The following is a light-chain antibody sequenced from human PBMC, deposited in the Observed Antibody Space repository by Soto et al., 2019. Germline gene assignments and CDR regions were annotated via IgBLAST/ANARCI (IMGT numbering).Light chain of an antibody. Sequence: VWTPYPGNLSVSGGERALVSCRSSQSVSSSYLAWYQQKPGQAPRLLIYDASNRATGIPARFSGSGSGTDFTLTMSSLESEDFVVYFCQQYGYSPMTFGQGTRLEIK. V-gene: IGKV3-20*01. CDR1: QSVSSSY. CDR2: DAS. CDR3: QQYGYSPMT. J-gene: IGKJ5*01.